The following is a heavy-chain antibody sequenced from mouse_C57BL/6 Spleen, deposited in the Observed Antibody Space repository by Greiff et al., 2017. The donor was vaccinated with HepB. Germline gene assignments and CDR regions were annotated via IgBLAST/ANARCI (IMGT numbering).Heavy chain of an antibody. Sequence: QVQLKQSGAELVKPGASVKISCKASGYAFSSYWMNWVKQRPGKGLEWIGQIYPGDGDTNYNGKFKGKATLTADKSSSTAYMQLSSLTSEDSAVYFGARSGNSKGYFDYWGQGTTLTVSS. J-gene: IGHJ2*01. CDR3: ARSGNSKGYFDY. V-gene: IGHV1-80*01. CDR1: GYAFSSYW. D-gene: IGHD2-5*01. CDR2: IYPGDGDT.